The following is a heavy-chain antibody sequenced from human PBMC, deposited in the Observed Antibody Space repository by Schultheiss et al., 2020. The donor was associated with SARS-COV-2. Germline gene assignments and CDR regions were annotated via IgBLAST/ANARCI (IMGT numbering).Heavy chain of an antibody. CDR1: GYTFTSYA. CDR3: ARDSLRVVSPNYGMDV. D-gene: IGHD3-3*01. CDR2: INTNTGNP. J-gene: IGHJ6*02. V-gene: IGHV7-4-1*02. Sequence: ASVKVSCKASGYTFTSYAMNWVRQAPGQGLEWMGWINTNTGNPTFAQGFTGRFVSSLDTSVSTAYLQISSLKAEDTAVYYCARDSLRVVSPNYGMDVWGQGTTVTVSS.